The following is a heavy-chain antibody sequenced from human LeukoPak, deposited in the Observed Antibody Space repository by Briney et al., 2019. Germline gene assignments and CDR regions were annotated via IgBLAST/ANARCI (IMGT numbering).Heavy chain of an antibody. CDR3: ARGYSGSYYFGY. Sequence: GASVKVSCKASGYTFTAYYMHWVRQAPGQGLEWMGWINPNSGGTNYAQKFQGRVTMTRDTSISTAYMELSSVTAADTAVYYCARGYSGSYYFGYWGQGTLVTVSS. CDR1: GYTFTAYY. D-gene: IGHD1-26*01. V-gene: IGHV1-2*02. J-gene: IGHJ4*02. CDR2: INPNSGGT.